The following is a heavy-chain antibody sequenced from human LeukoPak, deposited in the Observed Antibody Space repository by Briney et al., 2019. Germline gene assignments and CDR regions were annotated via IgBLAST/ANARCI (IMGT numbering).Heavy chain of an antibody. CDR3: AKDHALRPEYYFDY. J-gene: IGHJ4*02. D-gene: IGHD3-3*01. Sequence: GGSLRLSCAASGLTFSSYGMHWVRQAPGKGLEWVAVIWYDGSNKYYADSVKGRFTISRDNSKNTLYLQMNSLRAEDTAVYYCAKDHALRPEYYFDYWGQGTLVTVSS. CDR2: IWYDGSNK. CDR1: GLTFSSYG. V-gene: IGHV3-33*06.